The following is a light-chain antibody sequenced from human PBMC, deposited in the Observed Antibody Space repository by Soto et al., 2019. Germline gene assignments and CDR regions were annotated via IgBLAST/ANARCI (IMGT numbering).Light chain of an antibody. CDR1: NSDVGAYNY. V-gene: IGLV2-14*01. CDR2: EVT. Sequence: QSVLTQPASVSGSPGQSITISCTGTNSDVGAYNYVSWYQQYPGKAPKVMIYEVTSRPSGVSNRFSGSKSGNTASLTISGLQAEDETDYYCFSYTSSGTYVFGTGTKVTVL. CDR3: FSYTSSGTYV. J-gene: IGLJ1*01.